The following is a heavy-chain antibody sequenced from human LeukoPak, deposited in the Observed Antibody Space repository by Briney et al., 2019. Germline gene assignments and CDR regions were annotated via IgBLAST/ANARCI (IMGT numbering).Heavy chain of an antibody. Sequence: SETLSLTCAVYGGSFSGYYWSWIRQPPGKGLEWIGEINHSGSTNYNLSLKSRVTISVDTSKNQFSLKLSSVTAADTAVYYCARKTMIVVVNWFDPWGQGTLVTVSS. J-gene: IGHJ5*02. CDR1: GGSFSGYY. V-gene: IGHV4-34*01. D-gene: IGHD3-22*01. CDR3: ARKTMIVVVNWFDP. CDR2: INHSGST.